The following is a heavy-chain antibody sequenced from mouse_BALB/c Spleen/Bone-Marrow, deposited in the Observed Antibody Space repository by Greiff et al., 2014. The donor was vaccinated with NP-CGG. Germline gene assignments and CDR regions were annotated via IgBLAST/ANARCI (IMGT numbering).Heavy chain of an antibody. V-gene: IGHV1-82*01. CDR2: IYPGDGDT. D-gene: IGHD1-1*01. CDR1: GYAFSSSW. CDR3: ARTYGSSYFVY. J-gene: IGHJ3*01. Sequence: QVQLKESGPELVEPGASVKISCRASGYAFSSSWMNWVKQRPGQGLEWIGRIYPGDGDTNYNGNFKGKATLTADKSSSTAYMQLSSLTSVDSAVYFCARTYGSSYFVYWGQGTLVTVSA.